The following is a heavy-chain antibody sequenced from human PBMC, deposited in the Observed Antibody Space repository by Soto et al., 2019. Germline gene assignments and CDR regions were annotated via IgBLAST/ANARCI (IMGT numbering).Heavy chain of an antibody. J-gene: IGHJ4*02. D-gene: IGHD3-3*01. Sequence: QVQLVQSGVEVKKPGSSVRLSCKASGGTFRNYAFTWVRQAPGQGFEWMGGTVPIFVTSNYAQKFQGRVTITADESTRTAYMELSSLKSEDTAVYYCATKSGFPYYFDNWGQGTLVTVSA. CDR1: GGTFRNYA. V-gene: IGHV1-69*01. CDR3: ATKSGFPYYFDN. CDR2: TVPIFVTS.